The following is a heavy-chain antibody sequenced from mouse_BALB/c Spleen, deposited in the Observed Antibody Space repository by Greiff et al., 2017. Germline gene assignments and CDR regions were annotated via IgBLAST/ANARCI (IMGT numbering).Heavy chain of an antibody. V-gene: IGHV1-63*02. J-gene: IGHJ4*01. CDR2: IYPGGGYT. Sequence: QVQLQQSGAELVRPGTSVKISCKASGYTFTNYWLGWVKQRPGHGLEWIGDIYPGGGYTNYNEKFKGKATLTADTSSSTAYMQLSSLTSEDSAVYFCARITTVVAGHYYAMDYWGQGTSVTVSS. CDR1: GYTFTNYW. CDR3: ARITTVVAGHYYAMDY. D-gene: IGHD1-1*01.